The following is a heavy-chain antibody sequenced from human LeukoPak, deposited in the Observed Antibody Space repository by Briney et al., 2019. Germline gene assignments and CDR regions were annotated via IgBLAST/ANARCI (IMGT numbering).Heavy chain of an antibody. Sequence: PSETLSLTCAVYGGSFSGYYWSWIRQPPGKGLEWIGEINRSGSTNYNPSLKSRVTISVDTSKNQFSLKLSSVTAADTAAYYCARDNGDFDYWGQGTLVTVSS. CDR3: ARDNGDFDY. CDR1: GGSFSGYY. D-gene: IGHD4-17*01. J-gene: IGHJ4*02. CDR2: INRSGST. V-gene: IGHV4-34*01.